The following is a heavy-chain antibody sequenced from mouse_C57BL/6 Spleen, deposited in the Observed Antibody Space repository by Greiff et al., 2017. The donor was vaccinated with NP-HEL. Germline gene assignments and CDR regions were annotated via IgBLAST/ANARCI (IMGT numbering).Heavy chain of an antibody. D-gene: IGHD3-1*01. Sequence: EVMLVESGGGLVRPGGSLKLSCAASGFTFSDYGMAWVRQAPRKGPEWVAFISNLAYSIYYADTVTGRFTISRENAKNTLYLEMSSLRSEDTAMYYCARQGPRHYYFDYWGQGTTLTVSS. J-gene: IGHJ2*01. CDR1: GFTFSDYG. CDR3: ARQGPRHYYFDY. V-gene: IGHV5-15*04. CDR2: ISNLAYSI.